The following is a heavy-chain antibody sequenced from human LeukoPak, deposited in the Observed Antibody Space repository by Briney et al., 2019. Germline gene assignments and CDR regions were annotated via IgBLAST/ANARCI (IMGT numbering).Heavy chain of an antibody. J-gene: IGHJ6*03. D-gene: IGHD1-26*01. Sequence: PSETLSLTCTVSGGSISSSSYYWGWIRQPPGKGLEWIGSIYYSGSTYYNPSLKSRVTISVDTSKNRFSLKLSSVTAADTAVYYCARGPLVGATTSPYYYYYMDVWGKGTTVTVSS. CDR3: ARGPLVGATTSPYYYYYMDV. V-gene: IGHV4-39*01. CDR2: IYYSGST. CDR1: GGSISSSSYY.